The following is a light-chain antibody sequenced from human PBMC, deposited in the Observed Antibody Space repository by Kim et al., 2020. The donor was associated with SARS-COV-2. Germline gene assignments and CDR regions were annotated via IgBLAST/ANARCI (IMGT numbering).Light chain of an antibody. CDR1: QVVTSSY. Sequence: LSPGESATLSCRASQVVTSSYLAWYQQKPGQAPRLLIFGASRRTTGIPDRFRGSGSGTDFTLTISRLEPEDSAVYFCHQYGGSPQTLGQGTKLEI. J-gene: IGKJ2*01. CDR3: HQYGGSPQT. V-gene: IGKV3-20*01. CDR2: GAS.